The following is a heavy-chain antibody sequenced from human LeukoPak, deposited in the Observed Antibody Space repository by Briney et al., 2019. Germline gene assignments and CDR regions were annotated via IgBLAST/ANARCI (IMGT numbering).Heavy chain of an antibody. CDR3: ARHAPVGDILTGYYNPIDY. Sequence: PSETLSLTCTVSGGSISSSSYYWGWIRQPPGTGLEWIGSIYYSGSTYYNPSLKSRVTISVDTSKNQFSLKLSSVTAADTAVYYCARHAPVGDILTGYYNPIDYWGQETLVTVSS. CDR2: IYYSGST. D-gene: IGHD3-9*01. J-gene: IGHJ4*02. CDR1: GGSISSSSYY. V-gene: IGHV4-39*01.